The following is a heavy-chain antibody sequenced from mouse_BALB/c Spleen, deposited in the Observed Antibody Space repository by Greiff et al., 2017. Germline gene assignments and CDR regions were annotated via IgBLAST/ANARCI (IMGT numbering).Heavy chain of an antibody. CDR3: AREVRYAMDY. J-gene: IGHJ4*01. CDR2: ISSGSSTI. Sequence: DVQLVESGGGLVQPGGSRKLSCAASGFTFSSFGMHWVRQAPEKGLEWVAYISSGSSTIYYADTVKGRFTISRDNPKNTLFLQMTSLRSEDTAMYYCAREVRYAMDYWGQGTSVTVSS. V-gene: IGHV5-17*02. D-gene: IGHD2-14*01. CDR1: GFTFSSFG.